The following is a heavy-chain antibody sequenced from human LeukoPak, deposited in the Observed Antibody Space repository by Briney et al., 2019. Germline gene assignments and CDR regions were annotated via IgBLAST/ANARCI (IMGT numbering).Heavy chain of an antibody. CDR1: GGSISSGWW. Sequence: SETLSLTCAVSGGSISSGWWWSWVRQSPGKGLEWIAEIHHSGTTHYNPSLKSRVTISVDTSKNQFSLKLSSVTAADTAVYYCARGGRYYDSSGYYNYWGQGTLVTVSS. CDR3: ARGGRYYDSSGYYNY. D-gene: IGHD3-22*01. V-gene: IGHV4-4*02. J-gene: IGHJ4*02. CDR2: IHHSGTT.